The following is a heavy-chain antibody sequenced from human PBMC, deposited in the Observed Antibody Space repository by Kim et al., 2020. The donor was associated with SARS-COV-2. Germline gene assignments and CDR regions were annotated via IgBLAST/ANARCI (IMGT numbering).Heavy chain of an antibody. V-gene: IGHV1-69*13. Sequence: SVKVSCKASGGTFSSYAISWVRQAPGQGLEWMGGIIPIFGTANYAQKFQGRVTITADESTSTAYMELSSLRSEDTAVYYCARGGHYYGSGNRAGAFDIWGQGTMVTVSS. CDR2: IIPIFGTA. J-gene: IGHJ3*02. CDR1: GGTFSSYA. CDR3: ARGGHYYGSGNRAGAFDI. D-gene: IGHD3-10*01.